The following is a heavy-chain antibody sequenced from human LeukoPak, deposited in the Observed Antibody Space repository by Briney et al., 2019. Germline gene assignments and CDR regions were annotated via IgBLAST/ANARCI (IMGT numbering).Heavy chain of an antibody. V-gene: IGHV1-2*02. CDR2: INPNSGGT. Sequence: ASVKVSCKASGYTFTSYDITWVRQAPGQGLEWMGWINPNSGGTNYAQKFQGRVTMTRDTSISTAYMELSRLRSDDTAVYYCARGGYSYVFDYWGQGTLVTVSS. CDR1: GYTFTSYD. D-gene: IGHD5-18*01. J-gene: IGHJ4*02. CDR3: ARGGYSYVFDY.